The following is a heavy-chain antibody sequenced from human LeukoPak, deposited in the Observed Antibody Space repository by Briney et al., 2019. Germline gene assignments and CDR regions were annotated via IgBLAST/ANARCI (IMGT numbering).Heavy chain of an antibody. CDR1: GFTFSSYW. CDR3: AREGRWLQSNFDY. V-gene: IGHV3-7*01. D-gene: IGHD5-24*01. Sequence: GGSLRLSCAASGFTFSSYWMSWVRQAPGKGLEWVANIKQDGSEKYYVDSVKGRFTISRDNAKNSLYLQMNSLRAEDTAVYYCAREGRWLQSNFDYWGQGTLVTVSS. CDR2: IKQDGSEK. J-gene: IGHJ4*02.